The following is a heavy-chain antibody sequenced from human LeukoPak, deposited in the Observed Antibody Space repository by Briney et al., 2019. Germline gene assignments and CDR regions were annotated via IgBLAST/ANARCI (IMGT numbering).Heavy chain of an antibody. D-gene: IGHD6-19*01. CDR1: GYTFTGYY. V-gene: IGHV1-2*02. J-gene: IGHJ4*02. CDR3: ARAFGSSGWSRAYYFDY. Sequence: ASVKVSCEASGYTFTGYYMHWVRQAPGQGLEWMGWINPNSGGTNYAQKFQGRVTMTRDTSISTAYMELSRLRSDDTAVYYCARAFGSSGWSRAYYFDYWGQGTLVTVSS. CDR2: INPNSGGT.